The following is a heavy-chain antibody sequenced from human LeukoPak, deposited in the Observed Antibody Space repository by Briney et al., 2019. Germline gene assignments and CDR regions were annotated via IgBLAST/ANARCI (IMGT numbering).Heavy chain of an antibody. D-gene: IGHD1-26*01. J-gene: IGHJ4*02. CDR1: GYTFTGYY. V-gene: IGHV1-2*06. CDR2: INPNSGET. CDR3: ARSPVGATGYFDY. Sequence: ASVKVSCKASGYTFTGYYMHWVRQAPGQGLEWMGRINPNSGETNYAQKFQGRVTMTRDTSISTAYMELSRLRSDDTAVYYCARSPVGATGYFDYWGQGTLVTVSS.